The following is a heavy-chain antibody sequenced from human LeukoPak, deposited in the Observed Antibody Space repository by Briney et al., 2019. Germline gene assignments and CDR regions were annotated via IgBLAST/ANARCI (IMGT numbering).Heavy chain of an antibody. Sequence: GGPLRLSCAASGFTFSTYWMHWVRQAPGKGLVWFARIKGDGSSTIYADSVKGRFNISRDNSNNTLYLQTSSLRVEDTAVYYCARASNTVPNLLDHWGRGTLVTVSS. J-gene: IGHJ4*02. CDR3: ARASNTVPNLLDH. CDR1: GFTFSTYW. CDR2: IKGDGSST. D-gene: IGHD4-17*01. V-gene: IGHV3-74*01.